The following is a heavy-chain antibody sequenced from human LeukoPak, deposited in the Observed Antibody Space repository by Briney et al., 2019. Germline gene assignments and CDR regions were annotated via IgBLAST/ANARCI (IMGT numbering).Heavy chain of an antibody. CDR2: IKSKTDGGTT. J-gene: IGHJ4*02. D-gene: IGHD3-3*01. V-gene: IGHV3-15*01. Sequence: GGSLRLSCAASGFTFSNAWMSWVRQAPGKGLERVGRIKSKTDGGTTDYAAPVKGRFTISRDDSKNTLYLQMNSLKTEDTAVYYYTTDLKRSWNVLRFLEWLSPFDYWGQGTLVTVSS. CDR1: GFTFSNAW. CDR3: TTDLKRSWNVLRFLEWLSPFDY.